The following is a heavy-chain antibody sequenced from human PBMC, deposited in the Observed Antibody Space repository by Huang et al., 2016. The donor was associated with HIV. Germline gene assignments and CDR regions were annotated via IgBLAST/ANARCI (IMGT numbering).Heavy chain of an antibody. D-gene: IGHD2-15*01. V-gene: IGHV1-69*13. J-gene: IGHJ4*02. Sequence: QVQLVQSGAEVKKPGSSVKVSCKASGDTFSSYAIRWVRQAPGQGLEWMGGIIPIFGTANYAQKFQDRVTITADESTSTAYMELSSLRSEDTAVYYCAREGYCSGSSCYAPYFDYWGQGTLVTVSS. CDR1: GDTFSSYA. CDR2: IIPIFGTA. CDR3: AREGYCSGSSCYAPYFDY.